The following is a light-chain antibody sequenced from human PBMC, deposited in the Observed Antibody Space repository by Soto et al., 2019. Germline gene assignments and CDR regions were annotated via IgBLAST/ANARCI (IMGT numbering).Light chain of an antibody. J-gene: IGKJ5*01. CDR1: QGITNR. V-gene: IGKV1-12*01. Sequence: DIQMTQSPSTLSASVGDRVTITCRASQGITNRLAWYQKKPGKAPKLLIYEASSLQSGVTSRISGSGSGTDFTLTIRSLQPEDFATYYCQQANSFPITFGQGTRRENK. CDR3: QQANSFPIT. CDR2: EAS.